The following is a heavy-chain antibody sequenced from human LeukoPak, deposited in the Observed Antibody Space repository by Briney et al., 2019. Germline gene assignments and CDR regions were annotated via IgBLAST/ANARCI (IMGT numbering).Heavy chain of an antibody. CDR3: AKDGGITMVRGVISYYGMAA. J-gene: IGHJ6*01. Sequence: GGSLRLSLAPSGFTFVSYPSSWVRQAPGKGRDWFSAISGTCVTTYYAESVKGRFTISTDHSKNTLYLQMTSLRAEATAVSYCAKDGGITMVRGVISYYGMAAWGQGTTVTAPS. CDR2: ISGTCVTT. CDR1: GFTFVSYP. V-gene: IGHV3-23*01. D-gene: IGHD3-10*01.